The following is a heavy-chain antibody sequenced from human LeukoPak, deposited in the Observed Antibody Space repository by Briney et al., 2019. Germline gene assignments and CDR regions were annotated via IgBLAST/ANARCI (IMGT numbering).Heavy chain of an antibody. CDR1: GYTFTSYD. D-gene: IGHD6-13*01. J-gene: IGHJ4*02. CDR3: AKEAGIAAGLGFDY. Sequence: ASVKVSCKASGYTFTSYDINWVRQATGQGLEWMGWMNPNSGNTGYAQKFQGRVTITRNTSISTAYMELSSLRSEDTAVYYCAKEAGIAAGLGFDYWGQGTLVTVSS. V-gene: IGHV1-8*03. CDR2: MNPNSGNT.